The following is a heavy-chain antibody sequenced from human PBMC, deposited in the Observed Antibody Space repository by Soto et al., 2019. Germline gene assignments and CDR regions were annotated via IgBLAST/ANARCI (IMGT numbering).Heavy chain of an antibody. CDR2: MNPNSGNT. V-gene: IGHV1-8*01. CDR1: GYTFTSYD. D-gene: IGHD6-13*01. J-gene: IGHJ6*02. CDR3: ARGNAAACTSYYYYGMDV. Sequence: ASVKVSCKASGYTFTSYDINWVRQATGQGLEWMGWMNPNSGNTGYAQKFQGRVTMTRNTSTSTAYMELSSLRSEDTAVYYCARGNAAACTSYYYYGMDVWGQGTTVTVSS.